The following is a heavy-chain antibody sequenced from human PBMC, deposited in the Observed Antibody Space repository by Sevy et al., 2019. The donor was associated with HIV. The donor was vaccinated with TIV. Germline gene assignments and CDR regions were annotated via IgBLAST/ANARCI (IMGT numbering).Heavy chain of an antibody. J-gene: IGHJ6*02. CDR2: ISSSSNFV. CDR3: ARDRGVPRTRGSYQYGMDV. CDR1: GFPFSSYD. D-gene: IGHD3-16*01. Sequence: GGSLRLSCTASGFPFSSYDMNWVRQAPGQGLEWISSISSSSNFVYKADSVKDRFTISRDNAKNSLFLQMNSLTVEDTAVYYCARDRGVPRTRGSYQYGMDVWGQGTTVTVSS. V-gene: IGHV3-21*06.